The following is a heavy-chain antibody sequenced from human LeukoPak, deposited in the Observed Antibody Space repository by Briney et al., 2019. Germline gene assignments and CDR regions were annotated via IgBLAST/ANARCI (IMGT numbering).Heavy chain of an antibody. V-gene: IGHV3-7*01. CDR3: ARHDGDYGVKVPFDY. CDR1: GFTFSSYW. J-gene: IGHJ4*02. D-gene: IGHD4-17*01. Sequence: GGSLRLSCAASGFTFSSYWMSWVRQAPGKGLEWVANIKQDGSEKYYVDSVKGRFTISRDNAKNSLYLQMNSLRAEDTAVYYCARHDGDYGVKVPFDYWGQGTLVTVSS. CDR2: IKQDGSEK.